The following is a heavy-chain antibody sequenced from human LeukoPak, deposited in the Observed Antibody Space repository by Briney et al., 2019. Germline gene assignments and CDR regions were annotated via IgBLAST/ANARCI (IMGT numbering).Heavy chain of an antibody. D-gene: IGHD3-10*01. V-gene: IGHV3-15*01. CDR2: IRSDSDGGVT. CDR1: GFNFRNAW. Sequence: GGSLRLSCTASGFNFRNAWMCWVRQAPGKGLEWVGLIRSDSDGGVTQYGTPVKGRFTISRDNSKNTLYLQMNSLRAEDTAVYYCAKGQGRGVIPSTFDYWGQGTLVTVSS. CDR3: AKGQGRGVIPSTFDY. J-gene: IGHJ4*02.